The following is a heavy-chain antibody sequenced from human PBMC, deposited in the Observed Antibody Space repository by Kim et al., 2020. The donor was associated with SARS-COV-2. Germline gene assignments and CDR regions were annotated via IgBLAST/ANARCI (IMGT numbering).Heavy chain of an antibody. CDR3: ARDLERYSSSSPHDY. Sequence: DSVKGRFTISRDNAKNSLYLQMNSLRAEDTAVYYCARDLERYSSSSPHDYWGQGTLVTVSS. J-gene: IGHJ4*02. D-gene: IGHD6-6*01. V-gene: IGHV3-11*06.